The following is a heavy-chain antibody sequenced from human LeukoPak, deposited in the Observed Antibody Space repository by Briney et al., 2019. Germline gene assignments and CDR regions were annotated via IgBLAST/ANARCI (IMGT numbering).Heavy chain of an antibody. CDR2: INHSGST. CDR1: GGSISSSTSY. J-gene: IGHJ4*02. D-gene: IGHD3-10*01. Sequence: SETLSLTCPVSGGSISSSTSYWGWIRQPPGKGLEWIGEINHSGSTNYNPSLKSRVTISVDTSKNQFSLKLSSVTAADTAVYYCARGKYYYGSGSYDYFDYWGQGTLVTVSS. V-gene: IGHV4-39*07. CDR3: ARGKYYYGSGSYDYFDY.